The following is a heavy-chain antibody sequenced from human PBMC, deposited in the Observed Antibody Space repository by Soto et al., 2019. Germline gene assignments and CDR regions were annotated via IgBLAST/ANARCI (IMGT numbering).Heavy chain of an antibody. CDR3: ARWTYCGGDCYWLDF. D-gene: IGHD2-21*02. CDR2: IYYSGSA. J-gene: IGHJ4*02. Sequence: SQTLSLTCTISGGSISGFYWGWIRQPPGKGLEWIGNIYYSGSANYDPSLRSRVTISLNTSKNQFSLNLNSVTAADTAIYYCARWTYCGGDCYWLDFWGQGTLVTVSS. CDR1: GGSISGFY. V-gene: IGHV4-59*01.